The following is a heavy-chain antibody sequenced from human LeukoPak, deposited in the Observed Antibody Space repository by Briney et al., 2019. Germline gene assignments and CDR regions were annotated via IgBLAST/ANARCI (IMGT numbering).Heavy chain of an antibody. D-gene: IGHD3-3*01. CDR2: ISYDGSNK. V-gene: IGHV3-30-3*01. Sequence: HPGGSLRLSCAASGFTFSVYAMRWVRQAPGKGLEWVAVISYDGSNKYYADSVKGRFTISRDNSKNTLYLQMNSLRAEDTAVYYCARVGTGYDFWSGYYVFDYWGQGTLVTVSS. CDR1: GFTFSVYA. CDR3: ARVGTGYDFWSGYYVFDY. J-gene: IGHJ4*02.